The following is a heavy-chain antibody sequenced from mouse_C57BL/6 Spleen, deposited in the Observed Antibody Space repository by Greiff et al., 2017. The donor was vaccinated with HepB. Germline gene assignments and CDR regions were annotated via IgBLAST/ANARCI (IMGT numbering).Heavy chain of an antibody. CDR2: IYPGDGDT. V-gene: IGHV1-82*01. CDR3: ARWGITTVVAKDFDY. J-gene: IGHJ2*01. D-gene: IGHD1-1*01. Sequence: QVQLKESGPELVKPGASVKISCKASGYAFSSSWMNWVKQRPGKGLEWIGRIYPGDGDTNYNGKFKGKATLTADKSSSTAYMQLSSLTSEDSAVYFCARWGITTVVAKDFDYWGQGTTLTVSS. CDR1: GYAFSSSW.